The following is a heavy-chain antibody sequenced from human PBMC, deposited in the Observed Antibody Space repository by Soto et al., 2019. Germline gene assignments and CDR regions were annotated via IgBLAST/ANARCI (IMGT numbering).Heavy chain of an antibody. Sequence: SVKVSCKASGGTFSRYAISWVRQAPGQGLEWMGGIIPIFGTANYAQKFQGRVTITADESTSTAYMELSSLRSEDTAVYYCARGIVATIYGMHVWGQGTTVTDYS. CDR1: GGTFSRYA. D-gene: IGHD5-12*01. CDR3: ARGIVATIYGMHV. V-gene: IGHV1-69*13. J-gene: IGHJ6*02. CDR2: IIPIFGTA.